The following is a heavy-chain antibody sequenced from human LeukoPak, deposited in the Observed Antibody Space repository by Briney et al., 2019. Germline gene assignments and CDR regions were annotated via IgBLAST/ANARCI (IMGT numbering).Heavy chain of an antibody. CDR2: IWYDGSNK. D-gene: IGHD3-22*01. Sequence: PGRSLRLSCAASGFTFSSYGMHWVRQAPGKGLEWVAVIWYDGSNKYYADSVKGRFTISRDNSKNTLYLQMNSLRAEDTAVYYCARGPYYYDSSGYYELDYWGQGTLVTVSS. CDR1: GFTFSSYG. V-gene: IGHV3-33*01. J-gene: IGHJ4*02. CDR3: ARGPYYYDSSGYYELDY.